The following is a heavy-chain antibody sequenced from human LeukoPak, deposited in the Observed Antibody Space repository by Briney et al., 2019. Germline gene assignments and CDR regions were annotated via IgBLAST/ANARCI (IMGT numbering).Heavy chain of an antibody. V-gene: IGHV3-74*01. Sequence: PGGSLRLSCAASGSAFSRSWIHWVRQAPGKGLVWVSHINNDASRTTYADSVRGRFTISRDNAKNSLSLQMNSLRAEDTAVYYCSRGRLFGDYWGQGALVTVSS. CDR3: SRGRLFGDY. CDR1: GSAFSRSW. J-gene: IGHJ4*02. D-gene: IGHD2-21*02. CDR2: INNDASRT.